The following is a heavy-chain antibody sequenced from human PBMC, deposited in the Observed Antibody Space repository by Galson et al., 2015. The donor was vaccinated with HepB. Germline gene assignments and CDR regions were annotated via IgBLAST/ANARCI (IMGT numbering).Heavy chain of an antibody. CDR3: ARGLNIAAAGPFDY. D-gene: IGHD6-13*01. V-gene: IGHV3-48*01. J-gene: IGHJ4*02. CDR1: GFTFSSYS. CDR2: ISSSSSTI. Sequence: SLRLSCAASGFTFSSYSMNWVRQAPGKGLEWVSYISSSSSTIYYADSVKGRFTISRDNAKNSLYLQMNSLRAEDTAVYYCARGLNIAAAGPFDYWGQGTLVTVSS.